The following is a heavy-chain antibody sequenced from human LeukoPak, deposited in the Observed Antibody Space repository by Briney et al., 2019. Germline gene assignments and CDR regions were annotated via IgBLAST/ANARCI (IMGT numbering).Heavy chain of an antibody. V-gene: IGHV1-69*13. Sequence: SVKVSCKASGGTFSSYAISWVRQAPGQGLEWMGGIIPIFGTANYAQKCQGRVTITADESTSTAYMELSSLRPEDTAVYYCARGRITMIRCFDYWGQGTLVTVSS. D-gene: IGHD3-22*01. J-gene: IGHJ4*02. CDR3: ARGRITMIRCFDY. CDR2: IIPIFGTA. CDR1: GGTFSSYA.